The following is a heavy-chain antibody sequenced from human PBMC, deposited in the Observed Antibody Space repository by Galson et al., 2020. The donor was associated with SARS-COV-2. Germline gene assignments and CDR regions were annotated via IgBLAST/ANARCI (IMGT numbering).Heavy chain of an antibody. D-gene: IGHD1-26*01. V-gene: IGHV4-31*11. CDR2: IYYSGST. Sequence: SETLSLTCAVSGGSISSGGYYWSWIRQHPGKGLEWIGYIYYSGSTYYNPSLKSRVTISVDTSKNQFSLKLSSVTAADTAVYYCATTPLVDSYYFDYWGQGTLVTVSS. CDR1: GGSISSGGYY. CDR3: ATTPLVDSYYFDY. J-gene: IGHJ4*02.